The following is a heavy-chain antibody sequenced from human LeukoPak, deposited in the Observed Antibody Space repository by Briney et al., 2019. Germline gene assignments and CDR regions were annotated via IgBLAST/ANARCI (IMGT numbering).Heavy chain of an antibody. CDR1: GFIFKSYW. CDR3: AKVAHYYYGSESYYFFEH. Sequence: GGSLRLSCAASGFIFKSYWMSCVRHAPGKGLEWVANIKQDGTEKYYVDSVKDRFTISRDDAKNSLYLQMNSLRVEDTAIYYCAKVAHYYYGSESYYFFEHWGQGTPVTASS. CDR2: IKQDGTEK. V-gene: IGHV3-7*01. J-gene: IGHJ4*02. D-gene: IGHD3-10*01.